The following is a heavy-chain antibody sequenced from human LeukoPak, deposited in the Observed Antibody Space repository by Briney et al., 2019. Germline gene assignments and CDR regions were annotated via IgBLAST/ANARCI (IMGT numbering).Heavy chain of an antibody. D-gene: IGHD3-10*01. CDR1: GGSISSYS. Sequence: SETLSLTCTVSGGSISSYSWSWIRQPAGKGLEWIGRIFASGSTKYNPSLKSRVTMSVETSKKQFSLKLSSVTAADTAVYYCARDGGTKSITMVRGTRSHYHYYYYMDVWGKGTTVTISS. V-gene: IGHV4-4*07. CDR3: ARDGGTKSITMVRGTRSHYHYYYYMDV. CDR2: IFASGST. J-gene: IGHJ6*03.